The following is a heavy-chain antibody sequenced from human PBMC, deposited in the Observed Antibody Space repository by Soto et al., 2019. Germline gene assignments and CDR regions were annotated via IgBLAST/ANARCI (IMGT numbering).Heavy chain of an antibody. CDR3: AREPPLEYCISTSCYSDGMDV. CDR2: INAGNGNT. J-gene: IGHJ6*02. V-gene: IGHV1-3*01. D-gene: IGHD2-2*01. Sequence: GASVKVSCKASGYTFTSYAMHWVRQAPGQRLEWMGWINAGNGNTKYSQKFQGRVTITRDTSASTAYMELSSLRSEDTAVYYCAREPPLEYCISTSCYSDGMDVWGQGTTVTVSS. CDR1: GYTFTSYA.